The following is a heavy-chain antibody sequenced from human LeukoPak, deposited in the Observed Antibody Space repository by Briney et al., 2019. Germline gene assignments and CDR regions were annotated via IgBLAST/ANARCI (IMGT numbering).Heavy chain of an antibody. CDR3: TIWSGLHGDY. D-gene: IGHD3-3*01. Sequence: KSSETLSLTCTVSGGSISSSSYYWGWIRQPPGKGLEWIGSIYYSGSTYYNPSLKSRVTISVDTSKNQFSLKLSSVTAADTAVYYCTIWSGLHGDYWGQGTLVTVSS. CDR2: IYYSGST. J-gene: IGHJ4*02. V-gene: IGHV4-39*01. CDR1: GGSISSSSYY.